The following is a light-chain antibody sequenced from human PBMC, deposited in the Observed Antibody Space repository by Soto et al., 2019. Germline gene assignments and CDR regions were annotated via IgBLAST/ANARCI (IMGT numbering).Light chain of an antibody. V-gene: IGKV3-11*01. J-gene: IGKJ2*01. CDR3: QQRKRWLRT. Sequence: EIVLTQSPATLSLSPGERATLSCRASQSVSNYLSWYQQKPGQAPRLLMYEASKRATGIPARFSGSGSGTDFTLTISSLEPEDFAVYYCQQRKRWLRTFGQGTKLEIK. CDR2: EAS. CDR1: QSVSNY.